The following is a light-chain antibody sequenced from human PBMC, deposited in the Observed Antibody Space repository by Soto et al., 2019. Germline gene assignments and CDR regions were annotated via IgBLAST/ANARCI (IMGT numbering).Light chain of an antibody. CDR3: QQYKDYTST. Sequence: DIQMTQSPATLSASVGDRVTITSRASQRVDRWLAWYQQKPGQAPKLLISDASTLESGVPSRFSGSGSVTEFTLTITSLQPDDFATYYCQQYKDYTSTFGQGTRVESK. CDR2: DAS. CDR1: QRVDRW. V-gene: IGKV1-5*01. J-gene: IGKJ1*01.